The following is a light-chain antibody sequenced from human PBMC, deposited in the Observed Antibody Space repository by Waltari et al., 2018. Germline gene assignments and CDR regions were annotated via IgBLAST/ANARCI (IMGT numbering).Light chain of an antibody. Sequence: IVLTQSPATLSLSPGERVTLSCRASQSVTGYLAWYQQKPGQAPRLLIYNTSKRATGIPARFSGSGSVTDFTLTISSLEPEDFAVYYCHQRSNWPLTFGGGTKVEIK. CDR3: HQRSNWPLT. J-gene: IGKJ4*01. V-gene: IGKV3-11*01. CDR1: QSVTGY. CDR2: NTS.